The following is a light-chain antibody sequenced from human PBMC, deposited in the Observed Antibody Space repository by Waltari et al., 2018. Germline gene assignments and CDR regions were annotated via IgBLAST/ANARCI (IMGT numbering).Light chain of an antibody. Sequence: EIVMTQSPGTLSVSPGERPPLSRRASQSVSSHLAWYQQKPGQAPTLLIYGASTRATGMPARFSGSGSGTEFTLTISSLQSEDFADYYCQQYSDWPYTFGQGTKLEIK. CDR1: QSVSSH. V-gene: IGKV3-15*01. CDR3: QQYSDWPYT. J-gene: IGKJ2*01. CDR2: GAS.